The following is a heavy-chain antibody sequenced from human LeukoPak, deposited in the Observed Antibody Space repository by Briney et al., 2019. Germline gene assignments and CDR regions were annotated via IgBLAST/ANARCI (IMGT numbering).Heavy chain of an antibody. CDR2: IIPIFDTA. D-gene: IGHD3-10*01. Sequence: SVKVSCKASGGTFSSYAISWVRQAPGQGLEWMGGIIPIFDTADYAQKFQGRVTITADESTSTAYMQLSSLRSEDTAVYYCASGEGFGEAMSFDYWGQGTLVTVSS. CDR1: GGTFSSYA. CDR3: ASGEGFGEAMSFDY. J-gene: IGHJ4*02. V-gene: IGHV1-69*01.